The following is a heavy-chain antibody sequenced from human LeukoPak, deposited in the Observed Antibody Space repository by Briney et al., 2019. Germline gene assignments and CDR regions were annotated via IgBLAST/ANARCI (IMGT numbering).Heavy chain of an antibody. V-gene: IGHV1-24*01. CDR1: GYTLIELS. J-gene: IGHJ2*01. Sequence: GASVKVSCKVSGYTLIELSMHWVRQAPGKGLKWMGGFDPEEGKTIYAQKFQGRVTMTEDTSRDTAYMELSSLRSEDTAVYYCATCVGIYYNWYFDLWGRGTLVTVSS. D-gene: IGHD1-26*01. CDR2: FDPEEGKT. CDR3: ATCVGIYYNWYFDL.